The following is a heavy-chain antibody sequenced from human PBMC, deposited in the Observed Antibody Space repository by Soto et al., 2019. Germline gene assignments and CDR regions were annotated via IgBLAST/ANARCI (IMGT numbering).Heavy chain of an antibody. CDR3: LGYSSGWYVFDY. V-gene: IGHV4-39*01. D-gene: IGHD6-19*01. CDR2: IYYSGST. J-gene: IGHJ4*02. Sequence: PSETLSLTCTVSGGSISSSSYYWGWIRQPPGKGLEWIGSIYYSGSTYYNPSLKSRVTISVDTSKNQFSLKLSSVTAADTAVYYCLGYSSGWYVFDYWGQGTLVTVSS. CDR1: GGSISSSSYY.